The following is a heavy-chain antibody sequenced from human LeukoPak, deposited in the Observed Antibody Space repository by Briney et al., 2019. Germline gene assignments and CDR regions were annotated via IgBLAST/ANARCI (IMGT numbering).Heavy chain of an antibody. J-gene: IGHJ4*02. Sequence: RGSLRLSRVASRFTLSMFAMSWVRPPAGRGRDWVSVIYTNGATTDNADSVKGRFTISRNNSKNTLYLQMDSLRAEDTAFYYCAKRRGSRATNNDFYFDYWGQGTLVTVSS. V-gene: IGHV3-23*01. D-gene: IGHD5-24*01. CDR1: RFTLSMFA. CDR2: IYTNGATT. CDR3: AKRRGSRATNNDFYFDY.